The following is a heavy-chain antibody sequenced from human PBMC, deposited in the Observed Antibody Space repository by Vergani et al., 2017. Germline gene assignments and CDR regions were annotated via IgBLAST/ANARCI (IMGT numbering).Heavy chain of an antibody. D-gene: IGHD2-21*02. CDR2: IDPSDSYT. CDR1: EYSFTSYW. V-gene: IGHV5-10-1*03. J-gene: IGHJ2*01. CDR3: ARHEKVYCVGDCYWYFDL. Sequence: EVQLVQSGAEVKKPGESLRISCTGSEYSFTSYWISWVRQMPGKPLVSLGRIDPSDSYTNYSPSFQGHATISAVKSISTSYLQWSSLKASDTSMYYCARHEKVYCVGDCYWYFDLWGRGTLVTVSS.